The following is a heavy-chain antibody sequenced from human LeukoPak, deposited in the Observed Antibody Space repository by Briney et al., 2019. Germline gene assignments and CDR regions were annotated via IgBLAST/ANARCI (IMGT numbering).Heavy chain of an antibody. V-gene: IGHV1-2*02. J-gene: IGHJ6*02. CDR1: GYTFTGYY. D-gene: IGHD2-15*01. Sequence: ASVKVSCKASGYTFTGYYLHWVRQAPGQGLEWMGWINANHGGTNYAQQFQGRVTMTRDTSISTAYMELSRLRSDDAAVYYCATDSNCGGGSCYRDYYYYGMDVWGQGTTVTVSS. CDR2: INANHGGT. CDR3: ATDSNCGGGSCYRDYYYYGMDV.